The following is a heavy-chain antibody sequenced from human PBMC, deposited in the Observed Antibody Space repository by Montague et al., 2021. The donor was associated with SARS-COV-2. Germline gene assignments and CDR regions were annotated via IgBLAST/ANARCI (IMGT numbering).Heavy chain of an antibody. CDR2: ISYDGSNK. CDR1: GFTFSSYA. V-gene: IGHV3-30*04. J-gene: IGHJ4*02. CDR3: ARDNYDYGWGSYRYIY. D-gene: IGHD3-16*02. Sequence: SLRLSCAASGFTFSSYAMHWVRQAPGKGLEWVAVISYDGSNKYYADSVKGRFTISRDNSKNTLYLQMNSLRAEDTAVYYCARDNYDYGWGSYRYIYWGQGTRVAVSS.